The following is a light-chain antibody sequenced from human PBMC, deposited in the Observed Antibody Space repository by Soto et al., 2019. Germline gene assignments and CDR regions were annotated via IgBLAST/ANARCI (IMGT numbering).Light chain of an antibody. CDR3: TSYTTSSTGV. Sequence: QSVLTQPASVSGSPGQSITISCTGTSSDVGAYNYVSWCQHHPGKAPKLIIYDVNNRPSGVSNRFYGSKSGNTASLTISGLQADDEAYYYCTSYTTSSTGVFGGGTKVTVL. J-gene: IGLJ3*02. CDR2: DVN. V-gene: IGLV2-14*03. CDR1: SSDVGAYNY.